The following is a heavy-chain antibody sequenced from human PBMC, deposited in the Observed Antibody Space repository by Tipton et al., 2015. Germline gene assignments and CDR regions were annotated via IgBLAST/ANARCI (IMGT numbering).Heavy chain of an antibody. J-gene: IGHJ3*02. Sequence: TLSLTCTVSGVSISSGGYYWSWIRQHPGKGLEWIAYIYYSGSTFYNPSLKSRVTISVDRSKNQFSLRLNSITAADTAVYYCARDNLRPVNYYDSSGDAFDIWGQGTMVTVSS. D-gene: IGHD3-22*01. V-gene: IGHV4-31*03. CDR2: IYYSGST. CDR1: GVSISSGGYY. CDR3: ARDNLRPVNYYDSSGDAFDI.